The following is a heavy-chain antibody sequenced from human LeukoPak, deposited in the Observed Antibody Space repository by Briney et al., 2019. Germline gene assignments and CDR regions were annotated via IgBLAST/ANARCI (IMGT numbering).Heavy chain of an antibody. D-gene: IGHD3-10*01. J-gene: IGHJ4*02. CDR1: GGTLSRYA. Sequence: SVKVSCKASGGTLSRYAISWVRQASGQGPEWMEGIIPIFGTTNYAQKFQGRVTITADESTSTAYMELSSLRSEDTAVYYCARIVGIASRGYFDYWGQGTLVTVSS. CDR3: ARIVGIASRGYFDY. V-gene: IGHV1-69*13. CDR2: IIPIFGTT.